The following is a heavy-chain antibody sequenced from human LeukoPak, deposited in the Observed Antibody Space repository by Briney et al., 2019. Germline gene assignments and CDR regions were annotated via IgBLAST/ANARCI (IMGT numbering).Heavy chain of an antibody. CDR2: ISAYNGDT. D-gene: IGHD3-3*02. CDR3: ARDPFRLAISGNNWFDP. Sequence: ASVKVSCKASGGTFSSYAISWVRQAPGQGLEWMGWISAYNGDTNYAQKFQGRVTMTTDKSTRTVYMELRNLTSDDTAVYYCARDPFRLAISGNNWFDPWGQGTLVTVSS. J-gene: IGHJ5*02. CDR1: GGTFSSYA. V-gene: IGHV1-18*01.